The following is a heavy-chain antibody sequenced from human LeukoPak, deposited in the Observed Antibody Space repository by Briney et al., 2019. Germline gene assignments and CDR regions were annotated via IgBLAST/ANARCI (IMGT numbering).Heavy chain of an antibody. CDR2: IYYSGST. CDR3: ARGSRDGGWFDP. V-gene: IGHV4-59*12. CDR1: GGSISIYY. J-gene: IGHJ5*02. D-gene: IGHD4-23*01. Sequence: SETLSLTCTVYGGSISIYYWSWIRQPPGKGLEWIGYIYYSGSTNYNPSLKSRVTISVDRSKNQFSLKLSSVTAADTAVYYCARGSRDGGWFDPWGQGTLVTVSS.